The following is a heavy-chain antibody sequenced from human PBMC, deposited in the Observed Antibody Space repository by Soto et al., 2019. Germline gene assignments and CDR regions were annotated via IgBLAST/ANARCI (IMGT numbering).Heavy chain of an antibody. V-gene: IGHV1-69*13. D-gene: IGHD5-12*01. CDR2: IIPIFGTA. Sequence: SVKVSCKASGCTFSSYASSWVRQAPGQGLEWMGGIIPIFGTANYAQKFQGRVTITADESTSTAYMELSSLRSEDTAVYYCARVRYSGYVTYYYYYGMDVWGQGTTVTVSS. CDR1: GCTFSSYA. CDR3: ARVRYSGYVTYYYYYGMDV. J-gene: IGHJ6*02.